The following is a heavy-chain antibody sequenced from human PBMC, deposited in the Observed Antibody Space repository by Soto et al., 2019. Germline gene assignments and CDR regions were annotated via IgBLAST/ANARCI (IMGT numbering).Heavy chain of an antibody. D-gene: IGHD3-22*01. CDR2: IYWDDDK. V-gene: IGHV2-5*02. CDR1: GFSLSTSGVG. CDR3: APTYYYDSSGYYSVHP. Sequence: QITLKESGPTLVKPTQTLTLTCTFSGFSLSTSGVGVGWIRQPPGKALEWLALIYWDDDKRYSPSLKSRLTITNDTSKNRVVITMTNMDTVDTATYYCAPTYYYDSSGYYSVHPWGQGTLVTVSS. J-gene: IGHJ5*02.